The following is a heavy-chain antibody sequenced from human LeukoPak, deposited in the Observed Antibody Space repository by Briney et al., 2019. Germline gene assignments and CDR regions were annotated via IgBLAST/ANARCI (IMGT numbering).Heavy chain of an antibody. Sequence: PSETLSLTCTVSGGSISSYYWSWIRQPPGKGLEDIGYIYYSGYTNYNPSLKSRVTISVDTSKNQFSLKLTSVTAADTAVYYCARDYFDKWYFDLWGRGTLVTVSS. J-gene: IGHJ2*01. CDR2: IYYSGYT. D-gene: IGHD3-22*01. V-gene: IGHV4-59*12. CDR1: GGSISSYY. CDR3: ARDYFDKWYFDL.